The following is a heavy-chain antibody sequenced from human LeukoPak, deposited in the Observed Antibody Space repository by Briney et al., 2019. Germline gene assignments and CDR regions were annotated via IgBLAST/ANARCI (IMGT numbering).Heavy chain of an antibody. D-gene: IGHD3-10*01. Sequence: PGGSLRLSCAASGFTFRRYDMHWVRQATGKGLEVVSTISTVGDTHYPGSVKGRFTISRENAKNSLYLQMNSLRAGDTAVYYCARGGVFGSDSYNGYFDLWGRGTLVTVSS. J-gene: IGHJ2*01. V-gene: IGHV3-13*01. CDR2: ISTVGDT. CDR3: ARGGVFGSDSYNGYFDL. CDR1: GFTFRRYD.